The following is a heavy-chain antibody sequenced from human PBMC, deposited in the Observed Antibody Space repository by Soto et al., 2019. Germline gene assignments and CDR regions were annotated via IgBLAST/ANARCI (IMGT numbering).Heavy chain of an antibody. CDR2: MNPNSGNT. J-gene: IGHJ4*02. Sequence: GASVKVSCKASGYTFTSYDINWVRQATGQGLEWIGWMNPNSGNTGYAQKFQGRVTMTRNTSISTAYMELSSLRSEDTAVYYCARKPPLGIAVAGTVYWGQGTLVTVAS. CDR3: ARKPPLGIAVAGTVY. V-gene: IGHV1-8*01. D-gene: IGHD6-19*01. CDR1: GYTFTSYD.